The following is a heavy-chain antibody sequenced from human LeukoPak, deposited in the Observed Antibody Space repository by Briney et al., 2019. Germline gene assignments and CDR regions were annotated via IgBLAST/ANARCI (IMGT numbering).Heavy chain of an antibody. J-gene: IGHJ6*03. Sequence: SQTLSLTCAISGDSVSSNSAAWNWIRQSPSRGLEWLGRTYYRSKWYNDYAVSVKSRITINPDTSKNQFSLQLNSVTPEDTAVYYCARENSSGSVSYYYYYMDVWGKGTTVTVSS. CDR3: ARENSSGSVSYYYYYMDV. D-gene: IGHD6-19*01. CDR1: GDSVSSNSAA. V-gene: IGHV6-1*01. CDR2: TYYRSKWYN.